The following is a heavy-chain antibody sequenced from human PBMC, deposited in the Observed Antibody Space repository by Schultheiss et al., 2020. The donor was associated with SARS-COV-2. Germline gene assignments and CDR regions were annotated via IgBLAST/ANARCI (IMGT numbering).Heavy chain of an antibody. CDR1: GFTFSTYA. D-gene: IGHD6-19*01. CDR3: AREPQYSSGWSRY. CDR2: IAYDDKIK. V-gene: IGHV3-30*01. Sequence: GGSLRLSCAASGFTFSTYAMNWVRQAPGKGLEWVAVIAYDDKIKLYADSVKGRFTISRDISTNTLYLQMNSLRPEDTAVYYCAREPQYSSGWSRYWGQGTLVTVSS. J-gene: IGHJ4*02.